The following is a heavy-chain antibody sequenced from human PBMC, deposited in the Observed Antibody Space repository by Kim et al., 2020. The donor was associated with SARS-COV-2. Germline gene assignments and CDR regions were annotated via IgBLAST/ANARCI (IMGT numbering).Heavy chain of an antibody. Sequence: GGSLRLSCAASGFTFNYYYMTWIRQAPGKRLECLSYIGSSGSAVYYADSVKGRFTISRDNAKNSLYLQMNSLRAEDTAVYYCARPYDYVWGDYRTGPWYFDHWGQGILVTVSS. CDR3: ARPYDYVWGDYRTGPWYFDH. CDR1: GFTFNYYY. CDR2: IGSSGSAV. J-gene: IGHJ4*02. V-gene: IGHV3-11*01. D-gene: IGHD3-16*02.